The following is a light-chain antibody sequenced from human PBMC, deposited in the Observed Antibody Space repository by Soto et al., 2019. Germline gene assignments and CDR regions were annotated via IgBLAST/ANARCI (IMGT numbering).Light chain of an antibody. CDR2: ATS. CDR1: QSVSSN. Sequence: EIVMTQSPVTLSVSPGERATLSCRASQSVSSNLAWYQQKPGQAPRLLIYATSTRAAGIPARFSGSGSGTEFTLTIFSLQSEDFAVYYCQQYNNWPPWTFGQGTKVEIK. CDR3: QQYNNWPPWT. V-gene: IGKV3-15*01. J-gene: IGKJ1*01.